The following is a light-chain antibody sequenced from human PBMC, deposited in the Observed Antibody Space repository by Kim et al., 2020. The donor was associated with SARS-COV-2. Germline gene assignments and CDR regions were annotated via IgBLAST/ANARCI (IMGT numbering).Light chain of an antibody. CDR2: GAA. J-gene: IGKJ4*01. Sequence: SPGERASLSCKASQYVGSNYVACDQQKPAQAPRHLIYGAATKATGFPDRFSGSGSGTDFTLNISRLEPGDFAVYYCQLYGSSLLTFGGGTKVDIK. CDR3: QLYGSSLLT. V-gene: IGKV3-20*01. CDR1: QYVGSNY.